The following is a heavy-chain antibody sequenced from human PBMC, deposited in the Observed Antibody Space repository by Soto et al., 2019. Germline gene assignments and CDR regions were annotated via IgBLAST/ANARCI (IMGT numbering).Heavy chain of an antibody. CDR3: AKDKGVFNWATSYFDY. J-gene: IGHJ4*02. D-gene: IGHD1-1*01. CDR2: TSYDGNNE. Sequence: GGSLRLSCAASGFTFSNYAMHWVRQAPGKGLEWVALTSYDGNNEYYTDSVKGRFTISRDNSKNTLFLQMNSPRPEDTAVYYCAKDKGVFNWATSYFDYWGQGTLVTVSS. V-gene: IGHV3-30*18. CDR1: GFTFSNYA.